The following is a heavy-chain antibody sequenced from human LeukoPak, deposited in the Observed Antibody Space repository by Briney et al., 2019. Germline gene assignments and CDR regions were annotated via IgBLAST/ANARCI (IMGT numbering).Heavy chain of an antibody. CDR2: IYHSGST. CDR1: GYSISSGYY. D-gene: IGHD6-19*01. V-gene: IGHV4-38-2*01. CDR3: ATSYSSGPMNFDY. Sequence: SETLSLTCAVSGYSISSGYYWGWIRQPPGKGLEWIGSIYHSGSTYYNPSLKSRVTISVDTSKNQFSLKLSSVTAADTAVYYCATSYSSGPMNFDYWGQGTLVTGSS. J-gene: IGHJ4*02.